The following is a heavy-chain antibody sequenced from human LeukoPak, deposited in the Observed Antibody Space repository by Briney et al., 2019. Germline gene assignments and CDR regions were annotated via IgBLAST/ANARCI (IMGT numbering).Heavy chain of an antibody. Sequence: GVSLRLSCAVSVHTYNSYYMICVRRAPGKGLVGVDNIKQYGRDKYYVDSVKGRFTISRDNAKKSLDLEMNSLGAENTAVYYCARDQTRLFDYWGQGTLVTVSS. CDR3: ARDQTRLFDY. V-gene: IGHV3-7*01. J-gene: IGHJ4*02. CDR1: VHTYNSYY. D-gene: IGHD6-6*01. CDR2: IKQYGRDK.